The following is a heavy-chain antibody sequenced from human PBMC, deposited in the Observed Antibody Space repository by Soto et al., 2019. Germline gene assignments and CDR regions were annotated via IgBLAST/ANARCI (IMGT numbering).Heavy chain of an antibody. CDR1: GITFGSRA. J-gene: IGHJ4*02. Sequence: GGSLRLSFVPSGITFGSRAMSWVLDGPLNVPEWISLISWDGGRTLFSDSLKGRFIIYTDNNKNSLYLQMNSLTTEDTALYYCARDSYDILTGQKRYFDYWGQGTLVTVSS. CDR3: ARDSYDILTGQKRYFDY. CDR2: ISWDGGRT. D-gene: IGHD3-9*01. V-gene: IGHV3-43*01.